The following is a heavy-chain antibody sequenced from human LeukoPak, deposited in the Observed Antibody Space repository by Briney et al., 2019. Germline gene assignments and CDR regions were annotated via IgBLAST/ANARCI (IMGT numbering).Heavy chain of an antibody. CDR3: ARSRGSGSYYTEFDY. J-gene: IGHJ4*02. Sequence: ASVKVSCKASGYTFTSYGISWVRQAPGQGLEWMGWISAYNGNTNYAQKLQGRVTMTTDTSTSTAYMELRSLRSDDTAVYYCARSRGSGSYYTEFDYWGQGTLVTVSS. CDR1: GYTFTSYG. V-gene: IGHV1-18*01. D-gene: IGHD3-10*01. CDR2: ISAYNGNT.